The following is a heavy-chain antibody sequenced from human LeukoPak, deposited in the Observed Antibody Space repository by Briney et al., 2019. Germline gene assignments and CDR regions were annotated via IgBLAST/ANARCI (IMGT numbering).Heavy chain of an antibody. CDR1: GGSISSYY. J-gene: IGHJ3*02. CDR3: ARDRNPAHYGDYANAFDI. CDR2: IYYSGST. D-gene: IGHD4-17*01. Sequence: SETLSLTCTVSGGSISSYYWSWIRQPPGKGLEWIGYIYYSGSTNYNPSLKSRVTISVDTSKNQFSLKLSSVTAADTAVYYCARDRNPAHYGDYANAFDIWGQGTMVTVSS. V-gene: IGHV4-59*01.